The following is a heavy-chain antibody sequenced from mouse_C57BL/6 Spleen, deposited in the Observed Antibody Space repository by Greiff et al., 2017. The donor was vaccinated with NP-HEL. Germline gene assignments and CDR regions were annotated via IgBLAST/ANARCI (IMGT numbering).Heavy chain of an antibody. CDR1: GYTFTSYW. CDR2: IDPSDSYT. Sequence: QVQLQQPGAELVKPGASVKLSCKASGYTFTSYWMQWVKQRPGQGLEWIGEIDPSDSYTNYNQKFKGKATLTVDTSSSTAYMQLSSLTSEDSAVYYCANFPHYYGSSYFDYWGQGTTLTVSS. D-gene: IGHD1-1*01. CDR3: ANFPHYYGSSYFDY. V-gene: IGHV1-50*01. J-gene: IGHJ2*01.